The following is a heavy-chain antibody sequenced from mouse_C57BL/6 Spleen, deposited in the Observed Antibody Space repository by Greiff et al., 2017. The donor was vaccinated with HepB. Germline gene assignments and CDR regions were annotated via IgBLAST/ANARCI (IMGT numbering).Heavy chain of an antibody. D-gene: IGHD1-3*01. CDR3: ARGVKVDWYFDV. CDR1: GYTFTSYW. V-gene: IGHV1-64*01. CDR2: IHPNSGST. J-gene: IGHJ1*03. Sequence: QVQLQQPGAELVKPGASVKLSCKASGYTFTSYWMHWVKQRPGQGLEWIGMIHPNSGSTNYNEKFKSKATLTVDKSSSTAYMQLSSLTAEDSAVYYCARGVKVDWYFDVWGTGTTVTVSS.